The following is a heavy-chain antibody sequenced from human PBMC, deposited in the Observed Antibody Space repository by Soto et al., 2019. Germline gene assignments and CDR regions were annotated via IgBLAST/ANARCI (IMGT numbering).Heavy chain of an antibody. D-gene: IGHD3-22*01. CDR1: GDTFSSYA. CDR2: IIPMFGTA. Sequence: QVQLVQSGAEVKKPGSSVKVSCKASGDTFSSYAINWVRQAPGQGVEWMGGIIPMFGTANYAQKFKGRGTITAGESTSTVYMELSSLRSEDTAVYYCARVGPAHYYDSSGYYSPLDYWGQGTLVTVSS. CDR3: ARVGPAHYYDSSGYYSPLDY. J-gene: IGHJ4*02. V-gene: IGHV1-69*01.